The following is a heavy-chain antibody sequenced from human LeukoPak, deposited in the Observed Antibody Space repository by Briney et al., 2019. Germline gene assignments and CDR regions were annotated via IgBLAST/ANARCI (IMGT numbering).Heavy chain of an antibody. Sequence: GGSLRLSCAASGFTFRAYAVSCVRQAPGKGLEWVSGINGNGDSTYYADSVKGRFTVSRDSSTNTLYLQIDSLRAEDTAVYYCAKDRGPDYVWGSYRFQVVTLEYWGQGTLVTVSS. D-gene: IGHD3-16*02. V-gene: IGHV3-23*01. CDR1: GFTFRAYA. CDR2: INGNGDST. J-gene: IGHJ4*02. CDR3: AKDRGPDYVWGSYRFQVVTLEY.